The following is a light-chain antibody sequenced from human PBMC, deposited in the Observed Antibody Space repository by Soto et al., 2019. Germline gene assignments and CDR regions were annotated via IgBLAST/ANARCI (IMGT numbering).Light chain of an antibody. Sequence: DIQMTQSPSSVSASVGDRVTITCRASQGINNWLAWYQQKPGKAPKLLIYAASSLQSGVPSRFSGSASGTDFTLTISSLQPEDFATYYCQQANSFPLTFGQGTRLDIK. V-gene: IGKV1D-12*01. CDR1: QGINNW. CDR2: AAS. J-gene: IGKJ5*01. CDR3: QQANSFPLT.